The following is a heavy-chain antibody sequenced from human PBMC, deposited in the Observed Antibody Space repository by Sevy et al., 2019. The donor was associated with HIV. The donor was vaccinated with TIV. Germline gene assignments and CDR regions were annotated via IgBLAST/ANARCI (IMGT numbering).Heavy chain of an antibody. CDR2: ISSSGSTI. Sequence: GGYLRLSCAASGFTFSDYYMSWIRQAPGKGLEWVSYISSSGSTIYYADSVKGRFTISRDNAKNSLYLQMNSLRAEDTAVYYCARVWTTMVRGVHGYWGQGTLVTVSS. J-gene: IGHJ4*02. CDR1: GFTFSDYY. D-gene: IGHD3-10*01. CDR3: ARVWTTMVRGVHGY. V-gene: IGHV3-11*01.